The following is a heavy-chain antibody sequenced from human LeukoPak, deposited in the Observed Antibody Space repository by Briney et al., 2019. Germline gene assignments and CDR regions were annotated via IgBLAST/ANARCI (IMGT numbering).Heavy chain of an antibody. Sequence: SVKVSCKASGGTFSSYAISWVRQAPGQGLEWMGGIIPIFGTANYAQKFQGRVTITADESTSTAYMELSSLRSEDTAVYYCAGYDYVWGSYRHTPIFDYWGQGTLVTVSS. CDR1: GGTFSSYA. V-gene: IGHV1-69*13. CDR2: IIPIFGTA. CDR3: AGYDYVWGSYRHTPIFDY. J-gene: IGHJ4*02. D-gene: IGHD3-16*02.